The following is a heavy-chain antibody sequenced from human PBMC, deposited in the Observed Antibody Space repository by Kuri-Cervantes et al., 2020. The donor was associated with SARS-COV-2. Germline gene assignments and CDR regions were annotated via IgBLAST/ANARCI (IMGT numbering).Heavy chain of an antibody. CDR1: GFTFSSYA. D-gene: IGHD3-10*01. V-gene: IGHV3-30*04. J-gene: IGHJ4*02. Sequence: GESLKISCAASGFTFSSYAVHWVRQAPGKGLEWVAVISYDGGNKYYADSVKGRFTISRDNSKNTLYLQMNSLRAEDTAVYYCARSPGAYFDYWGQGTLVTVSS. CDR2: ISYDGGNK. CDR3: ARSPGAYFDY.